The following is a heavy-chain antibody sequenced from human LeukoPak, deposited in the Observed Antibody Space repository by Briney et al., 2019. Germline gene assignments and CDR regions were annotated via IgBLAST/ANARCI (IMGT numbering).Heavy chain of an antibody. CDR1: GGAISNYY. J-gene: IGHJ4*02. V-gene: IGHV4-59*01. D-gene: IGHD5-18*01. CDR3: ARSVDTSMVGDY. Sequence: SVTLSLTCTVSGGAISNYYWSWIRQPPGKGLEWIGYIYYSGSTNYNPSLKNRVTISLDTSKNQFSLKLNSVTAADTAVYYCARSVDTSMVGDYWGQGTLVTVSS. CDR2: IYYSGST.